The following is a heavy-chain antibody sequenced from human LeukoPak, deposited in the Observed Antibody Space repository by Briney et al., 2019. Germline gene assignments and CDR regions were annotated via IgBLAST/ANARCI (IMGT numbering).Heavy chain of an antibody. CDR3: ARGADYGGNSHAFDI. D-gene: IGHD4-23*01. J-gene: IGHJ3*02. V-gene: IGHV4-59*01. Sequence: SETLSLTCTVSGGSISSYYWNWIRQPPGKGLEWIGYIYYSGSTNYNPSLKSRVTISVDTSKNQFSLKLSSVTAADTAVYYCARGADYGGNSHAFDIWGQGTMVTVSS. CDR1: GGSISSYY. CDR2: IYYSGST.